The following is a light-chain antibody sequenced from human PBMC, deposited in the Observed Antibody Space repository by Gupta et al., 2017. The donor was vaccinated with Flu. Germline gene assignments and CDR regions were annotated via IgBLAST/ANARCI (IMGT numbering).Light chain of an antibody. V-gene: IGKV1-39*01. J-gene: IGKJ2*01. CDR3: QQTYSAPYT. CDR2: GAS. CDR1: RSVTTH. Sequence: DIQMTQSPSSLSASVGDSVAIPCRASRSVTTHLNWYQQKPGQAPELLIFGASSLESGVPSRFNGRGSGTEFTLTITSLQPEDSATFYCQQTYSAPYTFAQGTRVHI.